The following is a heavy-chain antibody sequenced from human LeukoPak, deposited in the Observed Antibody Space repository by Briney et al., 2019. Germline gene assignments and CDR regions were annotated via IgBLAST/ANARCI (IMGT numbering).Heavy chain of an antibody. J-gene: IGHJ3*02. CDR3: GKNRLGQQYADAFEI. Sequence: GGSLRLSCAAYGFAFSNCDMHWVRQAPGKGLEWVAFIRYDGSDKYYVDSVKGRFIISRDNSNNILYLQMNSLTADDTALYYCGKNRLGQQYADAFEIWGQGTMV. V-gene: IGHV3-30*02. CDR1: GFAFSNCD. D-gene: IGHD6-13*01. CDR2: IRYDGSDK.